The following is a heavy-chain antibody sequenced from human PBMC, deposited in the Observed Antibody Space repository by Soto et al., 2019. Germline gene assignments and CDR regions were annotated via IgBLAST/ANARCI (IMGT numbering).Heavy chain of an antibody. CDR1: VFIFSSYA. Sequence: QVQLVESGGGVVQPGRSLRLSCAASVFIFSSYAMNWVRQAPGKGLEWVALISYDGNNKYYTDSVKGRFTISRDNSKSALYLQMNSLRPEDTAVYYCAKCSSTSCHLGSDYWGQGTLVTVSS. CDR2: ISYDGNNK. CDR3: AKCSSTSCHLGSDY. V-gene: IGHV3-30-3*01. D-gene: IGHD2-2*01. J-gene: IGHJ4*02.